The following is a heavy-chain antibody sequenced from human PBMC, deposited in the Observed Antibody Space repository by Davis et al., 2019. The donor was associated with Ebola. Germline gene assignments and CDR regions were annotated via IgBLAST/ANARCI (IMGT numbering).Heavy chain of an antibody. CDR3: ASKSLTTVTTWGYFDL. CDR1: PSTSSTYT. J-gene: IGHJ2*01. Sequence: PGGSLRLSCPPSPSTSSTYTMNWVRPAPGKGLEWVSSITSNGYIYYADSAKGRFTISRDNAKNSLYLQMNSLRAEDTAVYYCASKSLTTVTTWGYFDLWGRGTLVTVSS. V-gene: IGHV3-21*01. CDR2: ITSNGYI. D-gene: IGHD4-17*01.